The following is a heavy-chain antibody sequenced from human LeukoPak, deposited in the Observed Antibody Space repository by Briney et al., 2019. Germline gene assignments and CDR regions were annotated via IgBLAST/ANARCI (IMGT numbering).Heavy chain of an antibody. CDR1: GFTFSTYA. J-gene: IGHJ4*02. V-gene: IGHV3-30-3*01. CDR3: ARGSANWGPSVSSYGYFDY. CDR2: ISYDGSNK. D-gene: IGHD7-27*01. Sequence: AGGSLRLARAASGFTFSTYAMHWVRQAPGKGLEWVAVISYDGSNKYYADSVKGRFTISRDNSKNTLYLQMNSLRAEDTAVYYCARGSANWGPSVSSYGYFDYWGQGTLVTVSS.